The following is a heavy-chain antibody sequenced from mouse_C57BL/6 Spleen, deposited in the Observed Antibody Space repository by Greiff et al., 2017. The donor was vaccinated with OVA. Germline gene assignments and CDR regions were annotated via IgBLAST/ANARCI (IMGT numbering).Heavy chain of an antibody. D-gene: IGHD1-1*01. V-gene: IGHV1-82*01. Sequence: QVHVKQSGPELVKPGASVKISCKASGYAFSSSWMNWVKQRPGKGLEWIGRIYPGDGDTNYNGKFKGKATLTADKSSSTAYMQLSSLTSEDAAVYFCARGGYYYGSRNYFDVWGTGTTVTVSS. CDR3: ARGGYYYGSRNYFDV. CDR1: GYAFSSSW. CDR2: IYPGDGDT. J-gene: IGHJ1*03.